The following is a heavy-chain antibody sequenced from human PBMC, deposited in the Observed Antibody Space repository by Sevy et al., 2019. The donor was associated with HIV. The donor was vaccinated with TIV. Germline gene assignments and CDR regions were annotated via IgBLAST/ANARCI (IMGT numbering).Heavy chain of an antibody. CDR2: ISSSSSYI. V-gene: IGHV3-21*01. CDR1: GFTFSSYS. Sequence: GGSLRLSCAASGFTFSSYSMNWVRQAPGKGLEWVSSISSSSSYIYYADSVKGRFTISRDNAKNSLYLQMNSLRAEDTAVYYCALERLSSDVAEYFQNWGQGTLVTVS. D-gene: IGHD1-1*01. CDR3: ALERLSSDVAEYFQN. J-gene: IGHJ1*01.